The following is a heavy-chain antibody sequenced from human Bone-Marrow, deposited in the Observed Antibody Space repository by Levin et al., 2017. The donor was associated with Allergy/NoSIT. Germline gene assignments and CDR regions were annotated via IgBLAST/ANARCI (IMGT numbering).Heavy chain of an antibody. CDR1: GRSVGSDSNY. V-gene: IGHV4-61*01. J-gene: IGHJ4*03. CDR2: VYYTGFT. D-gene: IGHD2/OR15-2a*01. CDR3: AKVHENSNSAFDF. Sequence: KSSETLSLTCTVSGRSVGSDSNYWSWIRQPPGRGLEWIGYVYYTGFTNYNPSLESRVTISVVTSKNQISLNLSSVTAADTAVYYCAKVHENSNSAFDFWGQGTLVTVS.